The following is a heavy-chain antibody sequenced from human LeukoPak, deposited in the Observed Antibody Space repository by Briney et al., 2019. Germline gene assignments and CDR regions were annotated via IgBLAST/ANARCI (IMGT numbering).Heavy chain of an antibody. V-gene: IGHV3-7*01. J-gene: IGHJ3*02. D-gene: IGHD3-22*01. CDR3: ARDPYDGRGYGGYGAFDI. Sequence: GGSLRLSCAASGFTFNDFLMTWVRQAPGKGLEWVANINQDGSEGHYVDSVKGRFTISRDNARNSVYLQMDSLRAEDTAVYYCARDPYDGRGYGGYGAFDIWGRGTMVSISS. CDR2: INQDGSEG. CDR1: GFTFNDFL.